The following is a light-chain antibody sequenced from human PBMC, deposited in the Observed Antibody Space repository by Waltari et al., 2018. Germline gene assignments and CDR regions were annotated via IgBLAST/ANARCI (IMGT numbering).Light chain of an antibody. CDR3: QQSYSFTRT. J-gene: IGKJ1*01. CDR2: AAS. Sequence: DIQMTQSPSSLSASVGDRVTITCRASQTISRYLNWYQKNPGKAPNLQIYAASSLQSGVPSRLSGSGSGRDFTLIITSLQPEDFATYYCQQSYSFTRTFGQGTKVEIK. CDR1: QTISRY. V-gene: IGKV1-39*01.